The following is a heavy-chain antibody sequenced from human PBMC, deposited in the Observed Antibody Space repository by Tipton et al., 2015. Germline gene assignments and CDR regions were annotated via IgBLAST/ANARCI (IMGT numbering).Heavy chain of an antibody. CDR3: ARDLRRCSGGSCFGYGMDV. D-gene: IGHD2-15*01. Sequence: SLRLSCAASGFNLGGYDMNWVRQAPGKGLEWVSVIYTGGSTYYGDSVKGRFTISRDNSQNTLYLQMNSLRAEDTAVYYCARDLRRCSGGSCFGYGMDVWGQGTTVTVSS. CDR1: GFNLGGYD. V-gene: IGHV3-53*01. CDR2: IYTGGST. J-gene: IGHJ6*02.